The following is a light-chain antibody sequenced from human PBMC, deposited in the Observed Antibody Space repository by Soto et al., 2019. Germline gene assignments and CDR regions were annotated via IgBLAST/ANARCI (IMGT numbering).Light chain of an antibody. V-gene: IGLV4-60*02. CDR3: EPWDFNTRV. Sequence: QPVLTQSSSASASLGSSVKLTCTLSSGHSSYIIAWHQQQPGKAPRYLMKLEGSGSYNKGSGVPDRFSGSSSGADRYLTISNLQFEDEAAYYWEPWDFNTRVFGGGTKLTVL. CDR2: LEGSGSY. J-gene: IGLJ3*02. CDR1: SGHSSYI.